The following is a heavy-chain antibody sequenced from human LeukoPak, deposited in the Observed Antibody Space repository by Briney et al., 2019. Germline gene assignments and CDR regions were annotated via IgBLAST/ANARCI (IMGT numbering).Heavy chain of an antibody. CDR3: AKDGGYCSGGSCYSGAEYFQH. CDR2: IWYDGSNK. Sequence: PGRSLRLSCAASGFTFSNYGMHWVRQAPGKGLEWVAVIWYDGSNKYYADSVKGRFTISRDNSKNTLHLQMNSLRAEDTAVYYCAKDGGYCSGGSCYSGAEYFQHWGQGTLVTVPS. V-gene: IGHV3-33*06. D-gene: IGHD2-15*01. J-gene: IGHJ1*01. CDR1: GFTFSNYG.